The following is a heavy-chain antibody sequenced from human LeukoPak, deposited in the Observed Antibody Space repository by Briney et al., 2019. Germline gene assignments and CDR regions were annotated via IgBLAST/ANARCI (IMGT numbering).Heavy chain of an antibody. CDR2: ISVSVSA. Sequence: RLESLSLTCTVSGGSINGYYWTWIRQPPGKGLEWIGYISVSVSANYNPSLTRRVTMSVDSSNTEFSLRLNSVTAADTAVYYCARVFRGAVTSNWFDPWGQGTLVP. D-gene: IGHD4-17*01. V-gene: IGHV4-59*01. CDR3: ARVFRGAVTSNWFDP. CDR1: GGSINGYY. J-gene: IGHJ5*02.